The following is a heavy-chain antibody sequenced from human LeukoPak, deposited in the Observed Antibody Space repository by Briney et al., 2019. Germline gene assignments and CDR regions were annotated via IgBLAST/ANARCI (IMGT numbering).Heavy chain of an antibody. Sequence: SETLSLTCTVSGGSISTYYWSWIRQPPGKGLEWIGYIYHSGSTKYNPSLKSRVTISVDTSQNQFSLKLSSVTAAVTAVYYCARDGYSGSDALWGQGTLVTVSS. J-gene: IGHJ4*02. CDR2: IYHSGST. V-gene: IGHV4-59*01. D-gene: IGHD5-12*01. CDR3: ARDGYSGSDAL. CDR1: GGSISTYY.